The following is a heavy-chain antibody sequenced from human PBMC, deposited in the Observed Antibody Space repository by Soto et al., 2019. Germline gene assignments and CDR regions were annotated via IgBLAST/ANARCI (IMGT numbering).Heavy chain of an antibody. J-gene: IGHJ6*02. Sequence: QVQLQESGPGLVKPSQTLSLTCTVSGGSISSGNYYWSWIRQPPGKGLEWIGYIYYSGSTYYSPSLKSRVTISVDTSKNQFSLKLSSVTAADTAVYYCARYCSGGSCYPYYYYGLDVWGQGTTVTVSS. D-gene: IGHD2-15*01. CDR3: ARYCSGGSCYPYYYYGLDV. CDR1: GGSISSGNYY. V-gene: IGHV4-30-4*01. CDR2: IYYSGST.